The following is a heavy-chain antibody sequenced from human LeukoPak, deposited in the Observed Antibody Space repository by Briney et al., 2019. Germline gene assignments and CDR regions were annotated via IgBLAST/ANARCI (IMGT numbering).Heavy chain of an antibody. CDR1: GYTFTSYG. CDR2: ISAYNGNT. Sequence: ASVKVSCKASGYTFTSYGISWVRQAPGQGLEWMGWISAYNGNTNYAQKLQGRVTMTTDTSTSTAYMELRSLRSDDTAVYYCARLSNYYGSGSYFSFFDYWGQRTLVTVSS. CDR3: ARLSNYYGSGSYFSFFDY. V-gene: IGHV1-18*01. J-gene: IGHJ4*02. D-gene: IGHD3-10*01.